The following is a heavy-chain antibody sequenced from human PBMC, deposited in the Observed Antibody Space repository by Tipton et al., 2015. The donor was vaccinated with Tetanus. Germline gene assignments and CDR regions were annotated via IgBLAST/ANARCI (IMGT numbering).Heavy chain of an antibody. Sequence: TLSLTCTVSGGSMNSYYWSWIRQPPGKGLEWLAYISSSGSTNSNYSLKSRITMSRDTSKNQFSLKLASVTAADTAVYYCVRGRGLGAYSYGFEYWGQGALVTVSS. V-gene: IGHV4-59*01. D-gene: IGHD5-18*01. CDR1: GGSMNSYY. CDR3: VRGRGLGAYSYGFEY. J-gene: IGHJ4*02. CDR2: ISSSGST.